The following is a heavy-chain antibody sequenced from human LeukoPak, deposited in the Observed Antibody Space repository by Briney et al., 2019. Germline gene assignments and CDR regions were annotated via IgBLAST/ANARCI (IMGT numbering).Heavy chain of an antibody. D-gene: IGHD2-2*01. CDR3: ATSSNAPGNH. V-gene: IGHV3-7*01. CDR1: GFTFNGYW. Sequence: GGSLRLSCAASGFTFNGYWMSWVRQAPGKGLEWVANIKEDGSAQYYVGSVKGRFTIPRDNAKNSLNLQMNSLRAEDTAVYYCATSSNAPGNHWGQGTLVTVSS. CDR2: IKEDGSAQ. J-gene: IGHJ5*02.